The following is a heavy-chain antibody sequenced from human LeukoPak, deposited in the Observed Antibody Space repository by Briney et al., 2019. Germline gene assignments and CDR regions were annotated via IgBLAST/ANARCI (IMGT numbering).Heavy chain of an antibody. CDR1: GGSIGSGGYA. CDR2: IYHSGST. V-gene: IGHV4-30-2*01. CDR3: ARGGGGGYDNFDY. Sequence: SETLSLTCAVSGGSIGSGGYAWSWIRQPPGKGLEWIGYIYHSGSTYYNPSLKSRVTISVDRSKNQFSLKLSSVTAADTAVYYCARGGGGGYDNFDYWGQGALVTVSS. D-gene: IGHD5-12*01. J-gene: IGHJ4*02.